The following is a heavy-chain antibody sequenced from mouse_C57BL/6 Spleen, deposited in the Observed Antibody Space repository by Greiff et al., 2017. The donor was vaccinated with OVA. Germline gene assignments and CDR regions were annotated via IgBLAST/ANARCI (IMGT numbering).Heavy chain of an antibody. CDR1: GFTFSDYG. V-gene: IGHV5-17*01. J-gene: IGHJ1*03. CDR3: AMNWDYYWYFDV. Sequence: EVKLVESGGGLVKPGGSLKLSCAASGFTFSDYGMHWVRQAPEKGLEWVAYISSGSSTIYYADTVKGRFTISRDNAKNTLFLQMTSLRSEDTAMYYCAMNWDYYWYFDVWGTGTTVTVSS. CDR2: ISSGSSTI. D-gene: IGHD2-4*01.